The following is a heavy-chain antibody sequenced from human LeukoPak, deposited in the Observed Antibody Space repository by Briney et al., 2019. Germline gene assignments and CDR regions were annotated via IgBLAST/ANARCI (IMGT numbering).Heavy chain of an antibody. D-gene: IGHD4-11*01. J-gene: IGHJ4*02. CDR2: IYYSGST. CDR3: ARLYDYSNLFDY. CDR1: GGPISSGGYY. Sequence: SQTLSLTCTVSGGPISSGGYYWSWIRQPPGKGLEWIGYIYYSGSTNYNPSLKSRVTISVDTSKNQFSLKLSSVTAADTAVYYCARLYDYSNLFDYWGQGTLVTVSS. V-gene: IGHV4-61*08.